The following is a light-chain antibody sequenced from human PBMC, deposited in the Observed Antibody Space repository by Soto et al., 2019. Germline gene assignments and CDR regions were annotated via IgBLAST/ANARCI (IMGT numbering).Light chain of an antibody. CDR3: QQYGSSSWT. CDR1: QSISSSY. J-gene: IGKJ1*01. Sequence: EIVLTQSPGTLSLSPGKRATLSCRASQSISSSYLAWYQQRPGQAPRLLIYGASSRATGIQDRFSGSGSGTEFTLTISRLEPEDFAVYYCQQYGSSSWTFGQGTSLEIK. V-gene: IGKV3-20*01. CDR2: GAS.